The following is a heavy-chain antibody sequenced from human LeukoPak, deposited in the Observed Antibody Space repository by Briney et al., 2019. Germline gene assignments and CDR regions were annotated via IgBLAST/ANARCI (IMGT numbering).Heavy chain of an antibody. CDR1: GFTFSSYG. J-gene: IGHJ4*02. CDR3: ARVRLGEISGWYIFDD. CDR2: IRKDAGKT. D-gene: IGHD6-19*01. V-gene: IGHV3-30*02. Sequence: GGSLRLSCKASGFTFSSYGFHWVGQAPGKGLEWMAFIRKDAGKTHYADSVKGRFSISRDISKNTLYLQMNSLRAEDTAVYYCARVRLGEISGWYIFDDWGQGTLVTVSS.